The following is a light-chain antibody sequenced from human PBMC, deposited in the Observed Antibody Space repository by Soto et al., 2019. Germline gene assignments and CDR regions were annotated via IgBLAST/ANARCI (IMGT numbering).Light chain of an antibody. CDR1: SSDVGSYNL. Sequence: QSALTHPASVSGSPGQSITISCTGTSSDVGSYNLVSWYQQHPGKAPKLMIYEGSKRPSGVSNRFSGSKSGNTASLTISGLQAEDEDDYYCCSYAVSSTWVFGGGTKLTVL. J-gene: IGLJ3*02. CDR3: CSYAVSSTWV. V-gene: IGLV2-23*01. CDR2: EGS.